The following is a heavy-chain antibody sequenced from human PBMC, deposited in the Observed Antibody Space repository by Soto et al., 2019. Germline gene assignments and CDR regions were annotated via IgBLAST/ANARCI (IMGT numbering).Heavy chain of an antibody. Sequence: QITLKESGPTLVKPTQTLTLTCIFSGFSFSADGVGVGWIRQPPGKALEWLALIYWDDDTRYRPSLKSRLTITKDFSKNPVVLIMTNTDPLDTATYYCAHAFGGTSWPNDAFDVWGQGTVVTVSS. V-gene: IGHV2-5*02. CDR2: IYWDDDT. D-gene: IGHD3-16*01. CDR1: GFSFSADGVG. J-gene: IGHJ3*01. CDR3: AHAFGGTSWPNDAFDV.